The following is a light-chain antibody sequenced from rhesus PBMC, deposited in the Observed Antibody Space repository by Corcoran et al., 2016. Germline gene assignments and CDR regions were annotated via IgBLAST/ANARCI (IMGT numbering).Light chain of an antibody. CDR1: QSISNW. Sequence: DIQMTQSPSSLSASVGDTVTITCRASQSISNWLGWYQQKPGKAPKLVIYKASTWQTGVPSRFSGSGSGTDFTLTFSSLQSDDFATYDCQHYGSREFAFGPGTKLDIE. CDR3: QHYGSREFA. J-gene: IGKJ3*01. CDR2: KAS. V-gene: IGKV1-22*01.